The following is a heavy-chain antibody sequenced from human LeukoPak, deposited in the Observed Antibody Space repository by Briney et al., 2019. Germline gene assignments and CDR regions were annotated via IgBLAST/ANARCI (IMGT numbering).Heavy chain of an antibody. V-gene: IGHV3-23*01. CDR2: ISGGGGST. CDR3: ARFWSAYYHFDY. CDR1: GFTFSSYA. Sequence: GGSLRLSCAASGFTFSSYAMSWVRQAPGKGLEWVSAISGGGGSTYYADSVKGRFTISRDNFKDTLYLQMNSLRAEDTAVYYCARFWSAYYHFDYWGQGTLVTVSS. D-gene: IGHD3-3*01. J-gene: IGHJ4*02.